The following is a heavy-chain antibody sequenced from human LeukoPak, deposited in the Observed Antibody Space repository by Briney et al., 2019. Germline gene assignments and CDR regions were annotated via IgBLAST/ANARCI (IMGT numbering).Heavy chain of an antibody. CDR2: IYVDGST. D-gene: IGHD6-19*01. V-gene: IGHV3-66*01. CDR1: GISVSSNY. J-gene: IGHJ4*02. CDR3: ARDFGARGWFDY. Sequence: GGSLRLSCAASGISVSSNYMSWVRQAPGKGLQWVSVIYVDGSTYYADSVKGRFTISRDNAKNSLYLQMNSLRAEDTAVYYCARDFGARGWFDYWGQGTLVTVSS.